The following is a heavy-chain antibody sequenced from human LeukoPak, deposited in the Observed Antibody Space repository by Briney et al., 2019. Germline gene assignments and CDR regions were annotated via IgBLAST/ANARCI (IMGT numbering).Heavy chain of an antibody. CDR3: AKEGMYYDFWSGYYSTGGLDY. D-gene: IGHD3-3*01. CDR2: ISGSGGST. V-gene: IGHV3-23*01. J-gene: IGHJ4*02. CDR1: GFTFSSYA. Sequence: GGSLRLSCAASGFTFSSYAMSWVRQAPGKGLEWVSAISGSGGSTYYADSVKGRFTISRDNSKNPLYVQMNSLRAEDKAVYYCAKEGMYYDFWSGYYSTGGLDYWGQGTLVTVSS.